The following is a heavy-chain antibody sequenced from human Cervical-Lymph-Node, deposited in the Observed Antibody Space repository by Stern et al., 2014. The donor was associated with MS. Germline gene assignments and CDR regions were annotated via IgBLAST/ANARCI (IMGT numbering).Heavy chain of an antibody. V-gene: IGHV1-2*02. Sequence: VQLVQSGAEVKKPGASVTVSCTPSGYTFTAYYIHWLRQAPGQGPEWMGRISPKNGDTNYAPRFQGRVTMTRDTSISIVYLEVTRLRFDDTAVYYCAENMDVWGQGTTVTVSS. J-gene: IGHJ6*02. CDR2: ISPKNGDT. CDR1: GYTFTAYY. CDR3: AENMDV.